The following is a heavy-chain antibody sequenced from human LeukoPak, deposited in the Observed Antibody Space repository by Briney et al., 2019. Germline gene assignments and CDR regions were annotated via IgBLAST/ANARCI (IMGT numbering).Heavy chain of an antibody. CDR2: IINSGSAK. V-gene: IGHV3-48*03. D-gene: IGHD3-10*01. CDR1: GFTFSTYE. CDR3: VRGSSGSVVRGVAWAWFDP. Sequence: SGGSLRLSCAASGFTFSTYEMNWVRQATGKGLEWVSYIINSGSAKYYADSVKGRFTISRENAKSSLYLQMNSLRAEDTAVYYCVRGSSGSVVRGVAWAWFDPWGQGTLVTISS. J-gene: IGHJ5*02.